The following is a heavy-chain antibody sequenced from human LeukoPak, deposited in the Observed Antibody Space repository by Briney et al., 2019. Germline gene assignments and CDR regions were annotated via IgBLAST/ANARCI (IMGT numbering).Heavy chain of an antibody. Sequence: GASVKVSCKASGYTFTSYDINWVRQATGQGLEWMGWMNPNSGNTGYAQKFQGRVTITRNTSISTAYMELSSLRSEDTAVYYCARVNRLVLMLLDIWGQGTMVTVSS. J-gene: IGHJ3*02. CDR3: ARVNRLVLMLLDI. D-gene: IGHD2-8*01. CDR1: GYTFTSYD. V-gene: IGHV1-8*03. CDR2: MNPNSGNT.